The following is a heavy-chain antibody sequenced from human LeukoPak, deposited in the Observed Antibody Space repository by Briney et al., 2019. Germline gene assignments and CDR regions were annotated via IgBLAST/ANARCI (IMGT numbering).Heavy chain of an antibody. D-gene: IGHD6-25*01. CDR1: GFTFSSYA. CDR2: ISYDGSNK. Sequence: AGGSLRLSCAASGFTFSSYAMHWVRQAPGKGLEWVAVISYDGSNKYYADSVKGRFTISRDNAKNSLYLRMNSLRAEDTAVYYCARRGYSSGWNRFDYWGQGTLVTVSS. V-gene: IGHV3-30*04. J-gene: IGHJ4*02. CDR3: ARRGYSSGWNRFDY.